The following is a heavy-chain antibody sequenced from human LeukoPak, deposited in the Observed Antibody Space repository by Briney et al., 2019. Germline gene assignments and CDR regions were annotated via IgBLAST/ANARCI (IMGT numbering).Heavy chain of an antibody. CDR2: ISDSDNII. Sequence: GGSLRLSCAASGYIFSNYEMNWVRQAPGKGLEWVSYISDSDNIIYYADSVRGRFTISRDNANNSLFLQMNSLRAEDTAVYYCARGYYDISVDPPTIDYWGQGTLVTVSS. CDR1: GYIFSNYE. V-gene: IGHV3-48*03. J-gene: IGHJ4*02. D-gene: IGHD3-9*01. CDR3: ARGYYDISVDPPTIDY.